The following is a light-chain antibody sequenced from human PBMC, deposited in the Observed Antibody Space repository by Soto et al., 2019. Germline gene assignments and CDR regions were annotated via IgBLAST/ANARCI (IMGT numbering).Light chain of an antibody. CDR2: DDS. CDR1: NIGSES. Sequence: SYELTQPPSVSVAPGQTARITCGGNNIGSESVHWYQKKPGQAPVLVVYDDSDRPSGIPERFSGSNSGNTATLTISRVEAGDEADYYCQVWDRCSDDRGVFGGGTKVTVL. V-gene: IGLV3-21*02. J-gene: IGLJ2*01. CDR3: QVWDRCSDDRGV.